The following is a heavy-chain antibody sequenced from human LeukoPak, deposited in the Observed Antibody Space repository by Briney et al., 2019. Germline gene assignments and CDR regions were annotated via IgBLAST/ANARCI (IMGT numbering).Heavy chain of an antibody. CDR1: GFTFSSYG. Sequence: GGSLRLSCAASGFTFSSYGMHWVRQAPGKGLEWVAFIRYDGSNKYYADSVKGRFTISRDNSKNTLYLQMNSLRAEDTAVYYCAKDPKLLWFGEFLYYYYYMDVWGKGTTVTVSS. V-gene: IGHV3-30*02. CDR2: IRYDGSNK. CDR3: AKDPKLLWFGEFLYYYYYMDV. J-gene: IGHJ6*03. D-gene: IGHD3-10*01.